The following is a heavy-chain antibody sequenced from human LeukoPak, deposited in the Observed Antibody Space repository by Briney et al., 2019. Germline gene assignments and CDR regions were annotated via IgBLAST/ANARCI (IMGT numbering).Heavy chain of an antibody. V-gene: IGHV3-64D*09. CDR3: AREITVIRGVHNWFDP. D-gene: IGHD3-10*01. J-gene: IGHJ5*02. CDR1: GFTFSSYA. CDR2: ISSNGGST. Sequence: GGSLRLSCSASGFTFSSYAMHWVRQAPGKGLEYVSAISSNGGSTYYADSVKGRFTISRDNSKNTLYLQMSSLRAEDTAVYYCAREITVIRGVHNWFDPWGQGTLVTVSS.